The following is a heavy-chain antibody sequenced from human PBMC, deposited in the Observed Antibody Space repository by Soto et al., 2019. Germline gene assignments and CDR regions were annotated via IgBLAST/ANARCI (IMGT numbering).Heavy chain of an antibody. CDR3: ARVKKYWDSSGNWFDP. Sequence: QVQLQESGPGLVKPSQTLSLTCTVSGGSISSGGYYWSWIRQHPGKGLEWIGYIYYSGSTYYNPSLKRRVTISVDTSKNQCALKLSSVTAADTAVYYCARVKKYWDSSGNWFDPWGQGTLVTVSS. CDR2: IYYSGST. V-gene: IGHV4-31*03. D-gene: IGHD3-22*01. J-gene: IGHJ5*02. CDR1: GGSISSGGYY.